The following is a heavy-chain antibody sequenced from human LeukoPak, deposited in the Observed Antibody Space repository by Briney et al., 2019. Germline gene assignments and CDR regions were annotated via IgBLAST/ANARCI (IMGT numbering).Heavy chain of an antibody. D-gene: IGHD5-18*01. Sequence: ASVKVSCKASGYTFTSYGISGVRQAPGQGLVGGGWISDYNGNKNYAQKLQGRVTMPTDTSTSTAYMELRSLRSDDTAVYYCARKGGYSYGYVDYWGQGTLVTVSS. CDR2: ISDYNGNK. CDR3: ARKGGYSYGYVDY. CDR1: GYTFTSYG. V-gene: IGHV1-18*01. J-gene: IGHJ4*02.